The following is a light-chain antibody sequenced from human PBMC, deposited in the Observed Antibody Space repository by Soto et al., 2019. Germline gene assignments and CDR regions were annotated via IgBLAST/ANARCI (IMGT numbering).Light chain of an antibody. V-gene: IGKV1-39*01. CDR1: RSISTF. Sequence: DIQMTQSPSYLSASVGDRVNITCRASRSISTFLNWYQHKPGTAPKLLIYDASRLQSVVPSMFSGSASGTDFPITIGSLRPEDVATYYCQQSDSIPTFGGGTKVEI. CDR3: QQSDSIPT. CDR2: DAS. J-gene: IGKJ4*01.